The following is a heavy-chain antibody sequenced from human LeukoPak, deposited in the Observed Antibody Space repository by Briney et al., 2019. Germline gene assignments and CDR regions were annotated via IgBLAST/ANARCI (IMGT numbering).Heavy chain of an antibody. V-gene: IGHV3-21*01. Sequence: GGSLRLSCAASGFTFSSYSMIWVRQAPGKGLEWVSSISSSSSYIYYADSVKGRFTISRDNAKNSLYLQMNSLRAEDTAVYYCARSSPHCSSTSCYNDAFDIWGQGTMVTVSS. CDR1: GFTFSSYS. J-gene: IGHJ3*02. CDR3: ARSSPHCSSTSCYNDAFDI. CDR2: ISSSSSYI. D-gene: IGHD2-2*02.